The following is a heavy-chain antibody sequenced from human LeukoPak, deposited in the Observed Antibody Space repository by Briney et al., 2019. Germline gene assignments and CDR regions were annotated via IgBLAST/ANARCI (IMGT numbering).Heavy chain of an antibody. V-gene: IGHV3-30*02. CDR2: IRYDGSNK. Sequence: GGSLRLSCAASGFTFNRFGMHWVRQAPGKGLEWVAFIRYDGSNKYYADSVKGRFTISRDNSKNTLYLQMNSLRAEDTAVYYCARDPLVVPADPLYYFDYWGQGTLVTVSS. CDR1: GFTFNRFG. J-gene: IGHJ4*02. CDR3: ARDPLVVPADPLYYFDY. D-gene: IGHD2-2*01.